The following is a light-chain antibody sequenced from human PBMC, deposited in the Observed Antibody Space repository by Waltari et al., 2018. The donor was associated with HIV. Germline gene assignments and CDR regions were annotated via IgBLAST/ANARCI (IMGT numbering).Light chain of an antibody. Sequence: QSALTQPPAAAGAPGLSVTISCHGTSSYVGGYNYVSWYQQHPGKAPKLMIYEVTKRPSGFPDRFSGSKSGNTASLTVSGLQAEDEADYYCSSYAGSNNFVFGTGTKVTVL. J-gene: IGLJ1*01. CDR2: EVT. V-gene: IGLV2-8*01. CDR1: SSYVGGYNY. CDR3: SSYAGSNNFV.